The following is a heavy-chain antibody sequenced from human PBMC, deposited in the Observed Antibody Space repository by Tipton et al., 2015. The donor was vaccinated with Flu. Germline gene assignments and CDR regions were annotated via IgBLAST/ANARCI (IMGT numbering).Heavy chain of an antibody. D-gene: IGHD4-23*01. J-gene: IGHJ3*01. CDR2: IYPSGSA. CDR1: GGSISRGSYY. V-gene: IGHV4-61*02. Sequence: TLSLTCTVSGGSISRGSYYWSWIRQPAGKGLEWIGLIYPSGSANYNPSIKSRATISVDTSKDQFSLSLTSVTAADTAVYYCVRDRWNGFDAWGQGTRVTVSS. CDR3: VRDRWNGFDA.